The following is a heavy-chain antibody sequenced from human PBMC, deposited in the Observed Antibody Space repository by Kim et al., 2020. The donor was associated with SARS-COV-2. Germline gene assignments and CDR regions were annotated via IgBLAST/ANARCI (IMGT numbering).Heavy chain of an antibody. V-gene: IGHV5-51*01. D-gene: IGHD3-9*01. J-gene: IGHJ3*02. CDR3: ARHPLTGSNAFDI. Sequence: YSPSFQGQVTISADKSISTAYLQWSSLKASDTAMYYCARHPLTGSNAFDIWGQGTMVTVSS.